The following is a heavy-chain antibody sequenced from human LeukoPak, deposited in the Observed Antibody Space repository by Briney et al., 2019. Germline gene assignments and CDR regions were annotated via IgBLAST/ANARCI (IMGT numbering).Heavy chain of an antibody. V-gene: IGHV5-51*01. CDR1: GNNFTRYW. CDR2: IYPGDSDT. D-gene: IGHD3-10*01. J-gene: IGHJ4*02. CDR3: ARTPRGPIWFGELSPHFDY. Sequence: KRGESLKISCKCSGNNFTRYWIGWVRPMPRTGLGWMGIIYPGDSDTRYSPSFQGQVTISADKSISTAYLQWSSLKASDTAMYYCARTPRGPIWFGELSPHFDYWGQGTLVTVSS.